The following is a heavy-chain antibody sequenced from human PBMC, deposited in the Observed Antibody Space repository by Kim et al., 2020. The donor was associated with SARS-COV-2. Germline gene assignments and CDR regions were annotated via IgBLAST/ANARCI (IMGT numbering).Heavy chain of an antibody. CDR2: INPNSGGT. V-gene: IGHV1-2*02. CDR3: ASGDRLDVGVVPAAIFLCDY. Sequence: ASVKVSCKASGYTFTGYYMHWVRQAPGQGLEWMGWINPNSGGTNYAQKFQGRVTMTRDTSISTAYMELSRLGSDDTAVYYCASGDRLDVGVVPAAIFLCDYWGQGTLVTVSS. J-gene: IGHJ4*02. D-gene: IGHD2-2*03. CDR1: GYTFTGYY.